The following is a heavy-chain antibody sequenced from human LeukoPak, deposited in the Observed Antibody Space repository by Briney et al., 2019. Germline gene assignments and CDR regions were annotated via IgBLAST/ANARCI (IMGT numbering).Heavy chain of an antibody. CDR3: ARGGPFPSSSSSREYYLDY. Sequence: DSVKVSCKASGYDFINYGISWVRQAPGQGLEWMGWRSIYNGNTDYKLQGRVTMTTDTSTSTAYMELRSLRSDDMAVYYCARGGPFPSSSSSREYYLDYWGQGTLVTVSS. CDR1: GYDFINYG. CDR2: RSIYNGNT. V-gene: IGHV1-18*03. D-gene: IGHD6-6*01. J-gene: IGHJ4*02.